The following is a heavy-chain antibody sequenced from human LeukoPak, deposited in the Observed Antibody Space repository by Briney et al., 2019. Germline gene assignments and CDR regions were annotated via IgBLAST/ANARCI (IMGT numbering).Heavy chain of an antibody. CDR2: ISSSSSYV. Sequence: PGGSLRLSCAASGFTFSSYWMHWVRQSPGKGLVWVSSISSSSSYVYYADSAKGRFTISRDNAKNSLYLQMNSLRAEDTAVYYCATALWSDDAFDIWGQGTMVTVSS. CDR1: GFTFSSYW. J-gene: IGHJ3*02. CDR3: ATALWSDDAFDI. D-gene: IGHD3-10*01. V-gene: IGHV3-21*01.